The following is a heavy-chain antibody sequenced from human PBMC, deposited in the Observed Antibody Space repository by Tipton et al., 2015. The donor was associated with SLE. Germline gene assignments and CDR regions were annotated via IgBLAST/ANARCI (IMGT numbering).Heavy chain of an antibody. CDR2: ISSSSSTI. V-gene: IGHV3-48*04. CDR3: ASPSSPQFHSMSI. J-gene: IGHJ3*02. Sequence: GSLRLSCAASGFTFSSYGMHWVRQAPGKGLEWVSSISSSSSTIYYADSVKGRFTISRDNAKNSLYLQMDSLRAEDTAVYYCASPSSPQFHSMSIWGQGTMVTVSS. D-gene: IGHD3-3*02. CDR1: GFTFSSYG.